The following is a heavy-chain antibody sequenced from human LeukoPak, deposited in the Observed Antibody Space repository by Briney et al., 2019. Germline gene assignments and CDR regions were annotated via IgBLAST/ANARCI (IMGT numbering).Heavy chain of an antibody. CDR2: IYYTGST. J-gene: IGHJ3*02. CDR3: ARHRLEGDTFDI. Sequence: SETLSLTRTVSGVSASDYYWGWIRQPPGKGLGWIGSIYYTGSTYYTPSLKSGVTISIDTSKNLFSLNLSSVTAADTAVYYCARHRLEGDTFDIWGQGTMVTVSS. V-gene: IGHV4-39*01. CDR1: GVSASDYY. D-gene: IGHD3-3*01.